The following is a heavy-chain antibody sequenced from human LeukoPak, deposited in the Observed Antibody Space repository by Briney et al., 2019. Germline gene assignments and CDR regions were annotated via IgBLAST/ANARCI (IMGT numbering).Heavy chain of an antibody. CDR2: ISYDGSNK. J-gene: IGHJ4*02. CDR3: ARDLVGATGY. CDR1: GFTFSNYG. D-gene: IGHD1-26*01. Sequence: GGSLRLSCAASGFTFSNYGMHWVRQAPGKGLEWVAVISYDGSNKYYADSVKGRFTISRDNSKNTLYLQMNSLRAEDTAVYYCARDLVGATGYWGQGTLVTVSS. V-gene: IGHV3-30*03.